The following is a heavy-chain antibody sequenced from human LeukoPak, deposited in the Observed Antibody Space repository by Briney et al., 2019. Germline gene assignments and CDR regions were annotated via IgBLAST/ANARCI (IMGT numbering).Heavy chain of an antibody. D-gene: IGHD5-18*01. J-gene: IGHJ3*01. CDR3: ARGLYSYGR. CDR2: INHSGST. V-gene: IGHV4-34*01. Sequence: SETLSLTCAVYGGSFSGYYWSWIRQPPGKGLEWIGEINHSGSTNYNPSLKSRVTISVDTSKNQFSLKLSSVTAADTAVYYCARGLYSYGRWGQGTMVTVSS. CDR1: GGSFSGYY.